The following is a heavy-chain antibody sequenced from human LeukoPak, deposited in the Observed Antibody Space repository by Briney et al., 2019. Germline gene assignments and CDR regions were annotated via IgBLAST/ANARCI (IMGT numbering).Heavy chain of an antibody. V-gene: IGHV3-53*05. Sequence: GGSLRLSCAASGFTVSYNYMDWVRQAPGKGLEWVSVLYTDGTTYYADSVKGRFTISRDNSKNTLFLQMNRMRPEDTAVYYCAKGSLSSRLRYFDSWGQGTLVTVSS. CDR1: GFTVSYNY. D-gene: IGHD4-17*01. CDR3: AKGSLSSRLRYFDS. CDR2: LYTDGTT. J-gene: IGHJ4*02.